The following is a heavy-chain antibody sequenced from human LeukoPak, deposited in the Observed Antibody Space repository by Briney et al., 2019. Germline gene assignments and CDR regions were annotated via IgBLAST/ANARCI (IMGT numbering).Heavy chain of an antibody. D-gene: IGHD2-2*01. CDR3: ARGACSSTSCYGFYYYGMDV. J-gene: IGHJ6*02. Sequence: GGSLRLSCAASGFTVGSNYMSWVRQAPGKGLEWVSVIYSGGSTYYADSVKGRFTISRHNSKNTLYLQMNSLRAEDTAVYYCARGACSSTSCYGFYYYGMDVWGQGTTVTVSS. CDR1: GFTVGSNY. V-gene: IGHV3-53*04. CDR2: IYSGGST.